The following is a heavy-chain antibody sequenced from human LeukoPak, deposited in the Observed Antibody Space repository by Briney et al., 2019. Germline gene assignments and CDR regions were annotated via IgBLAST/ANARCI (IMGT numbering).Heavy chain of an antibody. Sequence: PSETLSLNCTVSGGSISSGSYYWSWIRQPAGKGLEWIGRIYTSGSTNYNPSLKSRVTISVDTSKNQFSLKLSSVTAADTAVYYCAREDYDILTGYTHFDYWGQGTLVTVSS. J-gene: IGHJ4*02. V-gene: IGHV4-61*02. D-gene: IGHD3-9*01. CDR2: IYTSGST. CDR1: GGSISSGSYY. CDR3: AREDYDILTGYTHFDY.